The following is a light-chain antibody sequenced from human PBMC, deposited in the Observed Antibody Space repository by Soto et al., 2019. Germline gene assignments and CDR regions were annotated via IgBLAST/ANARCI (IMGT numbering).Light chain of an antibody. CDR2: GAS. CDR3: LQHNSYPRT. V-gene: IGKV1-39*01. Sequence: IQMTQSTSSLSASVGDRVTITCRASQSISSYLNWYQQRPGKAPKVLIYGASTLQSGVPSRFSGSGSGTEFTLTISSLQPEDFATYYCLQHNSYPRTFGQGTKV. J-gene: IGKJ1*01. CDR1: QSISSY.